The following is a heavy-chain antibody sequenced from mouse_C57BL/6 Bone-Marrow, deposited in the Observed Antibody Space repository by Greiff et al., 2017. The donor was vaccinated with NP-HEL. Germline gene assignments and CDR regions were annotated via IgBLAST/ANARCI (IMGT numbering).Heavy chain of an antibody. D-gene: IGHD1-1*01. V-gene: IGHV1-64*01. CDR2: IHPNSGST. CDR1: GYTFTSYW. CDR3: AREREFITSYYYAMDY. J-gene: IGHJ4*01. Sequence: QVQLQQPGAELVKPGASVKLSCKASGYTFTSYWMHWVKQRPGQGLEWIGMIHPNSGSTNYNEKFKSKATLTVDKSSSTAYMQLSSLTSEDSAVYYCAREREFITSYYYAMDYWGQGTSVTVSS.